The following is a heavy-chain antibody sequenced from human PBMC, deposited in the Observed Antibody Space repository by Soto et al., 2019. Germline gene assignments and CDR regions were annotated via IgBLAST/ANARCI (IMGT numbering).Heavy chain of an antibody. D-gene: IGHD1-1*01. CDR1: GGPIRSSSHY. Sequence: ETLSLTCTVSGGPIRSSSHYWGWIRQSPGTGLEWIGSIDESGDSYYNPSLKSRVTIFVDTSKNQFSLKLISVTGADSAIYYCAREGGYVDYWGQGTLVTVSS. J-gene: IGHJ4*02. CDR3: AREGGYVDY. V-gene: IGHV4-39*02. CDR2: IDESGDS.